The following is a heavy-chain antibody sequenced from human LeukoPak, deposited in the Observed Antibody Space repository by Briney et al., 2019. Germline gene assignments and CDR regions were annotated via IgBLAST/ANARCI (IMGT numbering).Heavy chain of an antibody. V-gene: IGHV3-7*01. CDR3: ARALFGGVFDY. D-gene: IGHD3-10*01. CDR1: GFTFSSYW. CDR2: IKQDGSEK. Sequence: GGSLRLSCAASGFTFSSYWMSWVRQAPGKGLEWVANIKQDGSEKYYVDPVKGRFTISRDNAKNSLYLQMNSLRAEDTAVYYCARALFGGVFDYWGQGTLVTVSS. J-gene: IGHJ4*02.